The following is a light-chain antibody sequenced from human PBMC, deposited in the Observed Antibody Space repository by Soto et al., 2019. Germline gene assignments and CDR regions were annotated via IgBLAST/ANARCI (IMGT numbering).Light chain of an antibody. V-gene: IGLV7-46*01. Sequence: QDVVTQEPSLTVSPGGTVTLTCGSSTGAVTSNHHPYWFQQRAGQGPRTLIFDTSDKHSRTPARFSGSLLGDKAALTLSGAEPGDEAQYYCLLSYNAARVFGGGTTLTVL. CDR1: TGAVTSNHH. CDR2: DTS. CDR3: LLSYNAARV. J-gene: IGLJ2*01.